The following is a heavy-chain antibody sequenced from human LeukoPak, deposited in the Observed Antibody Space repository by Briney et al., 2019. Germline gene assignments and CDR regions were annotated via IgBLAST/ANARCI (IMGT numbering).Heavy chain of an antibody. V-gene: IGHV4-34*01. D-gene: IGHD3-10*01. Sequence: KPSETLSLTCAVYGGSFSGYYWSWIRQPPGKGLEWIGEINHSGSTNYNPSLKSRVTISVDTSKNQFSLKLSSVTAADTAVYYCARDYYGSGKSYYYGMDVWGQGTTVTVSS. CDR3: ARDYYGSGKSYYYGMDV. CDR1: GGSFSGYY. CDR2: INHSGST. J-gene: IGHJ6*02.